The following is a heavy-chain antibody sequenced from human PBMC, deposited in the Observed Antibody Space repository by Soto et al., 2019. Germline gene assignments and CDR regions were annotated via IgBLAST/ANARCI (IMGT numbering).Heavy chain of an antibody. V-gene: IGHV2-26*01. CDR1: GFSLSNARMG. D-gene: IGHD3-22*01. CDR2: IFSNDEK. Sequence: FGATLVNPTETLTLTCTVSGFSLSNARMGVGWIRQPPVRALEWLAHIFSNDEKSYSTSLKRRLTISKDTSKSQVVLTMTNMEPADTDTYYRARIKGYYDSSGYPATFYYYGMYXWGQGTTFTVS. CDR3: ARIKGYYDSSGYPATFYYYGMYX. J-gene: IGHJ6*02.